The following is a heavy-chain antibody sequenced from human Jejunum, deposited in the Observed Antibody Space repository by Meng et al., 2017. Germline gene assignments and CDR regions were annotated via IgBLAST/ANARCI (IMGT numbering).Heavy chain of an antibody. CDR2: IRSKTNNFAT. J-gene: IGHJ3*02. CDR1: GGTFSGSD. D-gene: IGHD2-8*01. Sequence: LVESGGGLVLPGESLKLSCVVTGGTFSGSDIHWVRQASGKGLEWVGRIRSKTNNFATAYPASVKGRFTISRDDSKDTAFLQMNSLITEDTALYYCTMYASGHIWGQGTVVTVSS. V-gene: IGHV3-73*01. CDR3: TMYASGHI.